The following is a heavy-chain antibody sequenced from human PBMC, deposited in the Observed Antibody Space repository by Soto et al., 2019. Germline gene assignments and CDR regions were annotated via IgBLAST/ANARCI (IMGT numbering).Heavy chain of an antibody. CDR3: AKDIAAPPGSDYYYGMDA. CDR2: ISWNSGSI. V-gene: IGHV3-9*01. Sequence: GGSLRLSCAASGFTFDDYAMHWVRQAPGKGLEWVSGISWNSGSIGYADSVKGRFTISRDNAKNSLYLQMNSLRAEDTALYYCAKDIAAPPGSDYYYGMDAWGQGTTVTVSS. CDR1: GFTFDDYA. J-gene: IGHJ6*02. D-gene: IGHD6-13*01.